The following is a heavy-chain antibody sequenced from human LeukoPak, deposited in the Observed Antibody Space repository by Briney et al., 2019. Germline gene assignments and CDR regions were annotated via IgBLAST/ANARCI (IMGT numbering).Heavy chain of an antibody. CDR2: INPNSGGT. D-gene: IGHD1-1*01. CDR3: ARLTTFDP. CDR1: GYTFTSYD. V-gene: IGHV1-2*02. J-gene: IGHJ5*02. Sequence: ASVKVSCKASGYTFTSYDINWVRQAPGQGLEWMGWINPNSGGTNYAQKFQGRVTMTRDTSISTAYMELSRLRSDDTAVYYCARLTTFDPWGQGTLVTVSS.